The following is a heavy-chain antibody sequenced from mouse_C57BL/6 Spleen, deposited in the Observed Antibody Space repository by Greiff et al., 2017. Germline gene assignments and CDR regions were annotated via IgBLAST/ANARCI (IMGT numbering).Heavy chain of an antibody. D-gene: IGHD2-5*01. V-gene: IGHV1-61*01. CDR1: GYTFTSYW. J-gene: IGHJ2*01. Sequence: QVQLQQPGAELVRPGSSVKLSCKASGYTFTSYWMDWVKQRPGQGLEWIGNIYPSDSETHYNQKFKDKATLTVDKSSSTAYMQLSSLTSEDSAVYYCAREEYSNSDYWGQGTTLTVSS. CDR2: IYPSDSET. CDR3: AREEYSNSDY.